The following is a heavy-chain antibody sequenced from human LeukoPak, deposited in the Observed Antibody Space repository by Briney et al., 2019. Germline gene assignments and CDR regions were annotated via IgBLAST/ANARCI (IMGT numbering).Heavy chain of an antibody. CDR1: GYSFSNYW. Sequence: GESLKISCKGSGYSFSNYWLAWVRQMPGKGLEWMGIIYPGDSDTRYSPSFQGQVTISADKSINTAYLQWSSLKASDTAMYYCARDDYYGSGSYYNNFDYWGQGTLATVSS. CDR3: ARDDYYGSGSYYNNFDY. CDR2: IYPGDSDT. V-gene: IGHV5-51*01. J-gene: IGHJ4*02. D-gene: IGHD3-10*01.